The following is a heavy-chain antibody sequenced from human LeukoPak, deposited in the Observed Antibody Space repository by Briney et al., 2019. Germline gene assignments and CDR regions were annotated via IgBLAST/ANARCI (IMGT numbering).Heavy chain of an antibody. Sequence: GGSLRLSCAASGFTFSSYGMSWVRQAPGKGLEWVSDISGSGDYTYYADSVKGRFTISRDNSKNRLYLQMNSLRAEDTALYYCAKDGKRIAMIGVVRRGHYLDYWGQGTLVTVSS. CDR1: GFTFSSYG. V-gene: IGHV3-23*01. J-gene: IGHJ4*02. D-gene: IGHD3-22*01. CDR2: ISGSGDYT. CDR3: AKDGKRIAMIGVVRRGHYLDY.